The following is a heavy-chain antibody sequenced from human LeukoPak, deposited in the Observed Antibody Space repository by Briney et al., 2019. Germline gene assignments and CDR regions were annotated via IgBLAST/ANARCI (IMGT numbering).Heavy chain of an antibody. V-gene: IGHV3-74*01. CDR2: INSDGSST. J-gene: IGHJ4*02. Sequence: GGSLRLSCAASGFTFSSYWLHWVRQAPGKGLVWVSRINSDGSSTSYADSVKGRFTISRDNAKNTLYLQMNSLRAEDTAVYYCAILPGGVDDFDYWGQGTLVTVSS. CDR3: AILPGGVDDFDY. CDR1: GFTFSSYW. D-gene: IGHD1-14*01.